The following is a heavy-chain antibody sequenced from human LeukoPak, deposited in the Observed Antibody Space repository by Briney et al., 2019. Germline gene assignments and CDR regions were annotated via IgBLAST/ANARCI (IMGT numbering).Heavy chain of an antibody. D-gene: IGHD3-22*01. CDR3: AGPSAYDSSGESDY. V-gene: IGHV1-2*02. CDR2: INPNSGGT. CDR1: GYTFTGYY. J-gene: IGHJ4*02. Sequence: GASVKVSCKASGYTFTGYYMHWVRQAPGQGLEWMGWINPNSGGTNYAQKFQGRVTMTRDTSISTAYMELSRLRSDDTAVYYCAGPSAYDSSGESDYWGQGTLVTVSS.